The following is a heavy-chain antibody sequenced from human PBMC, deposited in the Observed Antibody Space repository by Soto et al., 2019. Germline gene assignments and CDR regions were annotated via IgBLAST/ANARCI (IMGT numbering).Heavy chain of an antibody. Sequence: SQTLALTCAVSGDSVSSNSAAWNWIRQSPSRGLEWLGSTYYRSKWYNDYAVSVKSRITINPDTSKNQFSLQLNSVTPEDTGVYYCARGRLLLSRGSRGQTINPTIDYWGQGTLVTVSS. D-gene: IGHD3-10*01. CDR2: TYYRSKWYN. J-gene: IGHJ4*02. CDR3: ARGRLLLSRGSRGQTINPTIDY. CDR1: GDSVSSNSAA. V-gene: IGHV6-1*01.